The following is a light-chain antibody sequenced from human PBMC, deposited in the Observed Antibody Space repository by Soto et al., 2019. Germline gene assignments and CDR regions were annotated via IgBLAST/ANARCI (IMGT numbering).Light chain of an antibody. CDR2: AAS. V-gene: IGKV1-39*01. J-gene: IGKJ2*01. CDR1: QSISSY. CDR3: KQSYSTPNT. Sequence: DIQMTQSPSSLSASVGDRVTITCRASQSISSYLNWYQQKPGKAPKLLIYAASSLQSGVPSRFSGSGSGTDFTLTISSLQPEDFATYYCKQSYSTPNTFGQGTKLDIK.